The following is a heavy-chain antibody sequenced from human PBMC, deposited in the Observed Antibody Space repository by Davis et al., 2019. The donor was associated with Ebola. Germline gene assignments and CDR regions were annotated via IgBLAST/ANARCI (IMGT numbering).Heavy chain of an antibody. CDR2: IYYSGST. CDR3: ARHWLATILDLEYYFDY. J-gene: IGHJ4*02. Sequence: SETLSLTCTVSGGSISSGGYYWSWIRQHPGKGLEWIGYIYYSGSTYYNPSLKSRVTISVDTSKNQFSLKLSSVTAADTAVYYCARHWLATILDLEYYFDYWGQGTLVTVSS. V-gene: IGHV4-31*03. D-gene: IGHD5-24*01. CDR1: GGSISSGGYY.